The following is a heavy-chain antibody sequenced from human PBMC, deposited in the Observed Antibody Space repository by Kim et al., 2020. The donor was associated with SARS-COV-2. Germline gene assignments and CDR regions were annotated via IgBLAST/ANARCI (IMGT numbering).Heavy chain of an antibody. CDR1: GFTFGNYA. Sequence: GGSLILSCEASGFTFGNYAMSWVRQTPGKGLEWVASVNNGNNPYYANSVKGRFTVSRDNAKNMFFLQMGNLRAEDSALYFCAKDHPSSGWPTFDSWGQGTLVTVSS. J-gene: IGHJ4*02. CDR3: AKDHPSSGWPTFDS. CDR2: VNNGNNP. D-gene: IGHD6-19*01. V-gene: IGHV3-23*01.